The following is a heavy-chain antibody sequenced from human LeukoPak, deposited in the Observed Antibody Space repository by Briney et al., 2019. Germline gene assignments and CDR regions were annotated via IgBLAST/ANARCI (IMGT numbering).Heavy chain of an antibody. Sequence: GGSLRLSCAGSAFIFSGHWMNWVRQTPGKGLEWVASIKEDGSERQYVDSVKGRFSISRDNTKGSLFLQLNSLRAEDTAVYYCARLAELWFGGPNWFDPWGQGTLVTVSS. J-gene: IGHJ5*02. CDR1: AFIFSGHW. CDR3: ARLAELWFGGPNWFDP. CDR2: IKEDGSER. D-gene: IGHD3-10*01. V-gene: IGHV3-7*03.